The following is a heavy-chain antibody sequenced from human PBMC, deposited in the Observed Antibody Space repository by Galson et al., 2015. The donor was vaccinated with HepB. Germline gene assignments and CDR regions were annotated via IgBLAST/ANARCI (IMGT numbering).Heavy chain of an antibody. J-gene: IGHJ4*02. CDR3: ARASLGYCTNGVCHPFDY. D-gene: IGHD2-8*01. Sequence: SVKVSCKASGGTFSSYAISWVRQAPGQGLEWMGGIIPIFGTANYAQKFQGRVTITADESTSTAYMELSSLRSEDTAVYYCARASLGYCTNGVCHPFDYWGQGTLVTVSS. CDR1: GGTFSSYA. CDR2: IIPIFGTA. V-gene: IGHV1-69*13.